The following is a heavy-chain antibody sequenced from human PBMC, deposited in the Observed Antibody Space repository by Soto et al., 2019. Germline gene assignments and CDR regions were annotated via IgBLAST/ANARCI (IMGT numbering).Heavy chain of an antibody. CDR2: ISAYNGNT. Sequence: GASVKVSCKASGYTFTSYGISWVRQAPGQGLEWMGWISAYNGNTNYAQKLQGRVTMTTDTSTSTAYMELRSLRSDDTAVYYCAGDRVRGVIIFTFGGLDMWGQGTMVPVSS. CDR3: AGDRVRGVIIFTFGGLDM. D-gene: IGHD3-16*01. J-gene: IGHJ3*02. V-gene: IGHV1-18*01. CDR1: GYTFTSYG.